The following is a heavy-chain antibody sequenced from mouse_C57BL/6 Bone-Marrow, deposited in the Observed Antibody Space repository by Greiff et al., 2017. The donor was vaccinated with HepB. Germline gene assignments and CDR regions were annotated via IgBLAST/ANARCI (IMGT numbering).Heavy chain of an antibody. D-gene: IGHD2-5*01. J-gene: IGHJ1*03. CDR1: GFTFSSYA. CDR3: TREGNYSNLYWYFDV. Sequence: EVQGVESGEGLVKPGGSLKLSCAASGFTFSSYAMSWVRQTPEQRLEWVAYISSGGDYIYYADTVKGRFTISRDNARNTLYLQMSSLKSEDTAMYSCTREGNYSNLYWYFDVWGTGTTVTVSS. CDR2: ISSGGDYI. V-gene: IGHV5-9-1*02.